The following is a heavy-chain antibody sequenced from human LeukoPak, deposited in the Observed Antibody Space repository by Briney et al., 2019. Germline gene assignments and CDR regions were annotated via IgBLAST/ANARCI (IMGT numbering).Heavy chain of an antibody. J-gene: IGHJ4*02. CDR2: ISGSGGST. Sequence: GGSLRLSCAASGFTFSSYAMSWVRQAPGKGLEWVSAISGSGGSTYYADSVKGRFTISRDNSKNTLYLQMNRLRAEDTAVYYCAKSRAAIGTFDYWGQGTLVTVSS. CDR3: AKSRAAIGTFDY. D-gene: IGHD2-2*01. V-gene: IGHV3-23*01. CDR1: GFTFSSYA.